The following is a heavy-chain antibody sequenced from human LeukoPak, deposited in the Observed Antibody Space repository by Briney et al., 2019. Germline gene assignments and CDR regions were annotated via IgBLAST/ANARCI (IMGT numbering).Heavy chain of an antibody. CDR3: ATFFVITFGGFDY. J-gene: IGHJ4*02. CDR1: GYTLTELS. D-gene: IGHD3-16*01. Sequence: GASVKVSCKVSGYTLTELSMHWVGQAPGKGLEWMGGFDPEDGETINAHKLHGRVTMNEDTSTDTAYMELSSLRSEDTAVYYCATFFVITFGGFDYWGQGTLVTVSS. CDR2: FDPEDGET. V-gene: IGHV1-24*01.